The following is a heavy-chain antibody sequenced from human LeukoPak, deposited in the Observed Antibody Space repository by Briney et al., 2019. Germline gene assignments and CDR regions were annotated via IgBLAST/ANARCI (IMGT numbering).Heavy chain of an antibody. Sequence: GGSLRLSCAASGFTFSSYSMNWVRQAPGKGLEWVSSISSSSSYIYYADSVKGRFTISRDNAKNSLYLQMNSLRAEDTAVYYCARDAPYSSGYGAFDIWGQGTMVTVSS. V-gene: IGHV3-21*01. CDR1: GFTFSSYS. J-gene: IGHJ3*02. CDR3: ARDAPYSSGYGAFDI. CDR2: ISSSSSYI. D-gene: IGHD3-22*01.